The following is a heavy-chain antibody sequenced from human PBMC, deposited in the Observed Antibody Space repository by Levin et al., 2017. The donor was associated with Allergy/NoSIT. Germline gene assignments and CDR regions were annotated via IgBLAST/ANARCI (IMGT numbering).Heavy chain of an antibody. CDR2: ISWNSGSI. V-gene: IGHV3-9*01. Sequence: SCAASGFTFDDYAMHWVRQAPGKGLEWVSGISWNSGSIGYADSVKGRFTISRDNAKNSLYLQMNSLRAEDTALYYCAKDSYYGDYVGAFDIWGQGTMVTVSS. D-gene: IGHD4-17*01. CDR1: GFTFDDYA. J-gene: IGHJ3*02. CDR3: AKDSYYGDYVGAFDI.